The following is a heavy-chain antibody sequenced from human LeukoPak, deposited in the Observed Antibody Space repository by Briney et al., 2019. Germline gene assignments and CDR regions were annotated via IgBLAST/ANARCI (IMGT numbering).Heavy chain of an antibody. Sequence: SETLSLTCTVSLDSTTSNFWSWVRQPPGKGLEWIGEIHRSGSPNYNPSLQSRVTISIDRSRNQIVLELSSVTAADTAVYYCAREILGGFNPGAYWGQGTLVSVSS. CDR3: AREILGGFNPGAY. J-gene: IGHJ4*02. D-gene: IGHD1-14*01. CDR2: IHRSGSP. CDR1: LDSTTSNF. V-gene: IGHV4-4*02.